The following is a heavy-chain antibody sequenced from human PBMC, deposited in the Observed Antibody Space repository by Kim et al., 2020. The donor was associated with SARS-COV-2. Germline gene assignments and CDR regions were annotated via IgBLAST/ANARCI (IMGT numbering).Heavy chain of an antibody. V-gene: IGHV3-30*18. CDR3: AKDRGYCSVGSCYGNYY. CDR1: GFTFSSYG. Sequence: GGSLRLSCAASGFTFSSYGMHWVRQAPGKGLEWVAVISYDGSNKYYADSVKGRFTISRDNSKNTLYLQMNSLRAEDTAVYYCAKDRGYCSVGSCYGNYY. CDR2: ISYDGSNK. J-gene: IGHJ6*01. D-gene: IGHD2-15*01.